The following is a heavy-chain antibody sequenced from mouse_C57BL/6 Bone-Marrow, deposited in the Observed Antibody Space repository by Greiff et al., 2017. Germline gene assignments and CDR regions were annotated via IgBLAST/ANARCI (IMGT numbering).Heavy chain of an antibody. CDR1: GFTFSSYA. CDR3: ASFARSYYFDY. Sequence: EVQRVESGGGLVKPGGSLKLSCAASGFTFSSYAMSWVRQTPEKRLEWVATISDGGSYTYYPDNVKGRFTISRDNAKNNLYLQMSHLKSEDTAMYYCASFARSYYFDYWGQGTTLTVSS. V-gene: IGHV5-4*01. CDR2: ISDGGSYT. J-gene: IGHJ2*01.